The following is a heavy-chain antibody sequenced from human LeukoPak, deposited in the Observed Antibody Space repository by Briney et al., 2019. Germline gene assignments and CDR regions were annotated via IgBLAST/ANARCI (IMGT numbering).Heavy chain of an antibody. CDR2: IYYSGST. V-gene: IGHV4-59*01. J-gene: IGHJ3*01. CDR3: ARISSSNWYNERGAFDV. D-gene: IGHD6-13*01. CDR1: GGSISNY. Sequence: PSETLSLTCTVSGGSISNYWSWIRQPPGKGLEWIGYIYYSGSTNYNPSLKSRVTISVDTSKNQFSLKLRSVTAADTAVYYCARISSSNWYNERGAFDVWGQGTMVTVSS.